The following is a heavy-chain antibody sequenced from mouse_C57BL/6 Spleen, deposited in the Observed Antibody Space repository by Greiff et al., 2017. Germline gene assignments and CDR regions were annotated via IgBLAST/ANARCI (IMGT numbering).Heavy chain of an antibody. J-gene: IGHJ1*03. CDR1: GYTFTDYN. Sequence: EVQLQQSGPELVKPGASVKIPCKASGYTFTDYNMDWVKQSHGKSLEWIGDINPNNGGTIYNQKFKGKATLTVDKSSSTAYMELRSLTSEDTAVYYCARSINGYYYGSRGGYFDVWGTGTTVTVSS. CDR2: INPNNGGT. D-gene: IGHD1-1*01. CDR3: ARSINGYYYGSRGGYFDV. V-gene: IGHV1-18*01.